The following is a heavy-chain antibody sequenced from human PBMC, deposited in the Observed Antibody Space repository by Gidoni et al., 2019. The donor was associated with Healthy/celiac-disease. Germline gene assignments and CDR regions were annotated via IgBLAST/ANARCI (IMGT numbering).Heavy chain of an antibody. D-gene: IGHD6-19*01. Sequence: QVTLRESGPALVKPTQTLTLTCTFSGFSLSTSGMCVSWIRQPPGKALEWLALIDWDDDKYYSTSLKTRLTISKDTSKNQVVLTMTNMDPVDTATYYCARVNSGWYRRGGGMDVWGQGTTVTVSS. CDR1: GFSLSTSGMC. CDR2: IDWDDDK. J-gene: IGHJ6*02. V-gene: IGHV2-70*01. CDR3: ARVNSGWYRRGGGMDV.